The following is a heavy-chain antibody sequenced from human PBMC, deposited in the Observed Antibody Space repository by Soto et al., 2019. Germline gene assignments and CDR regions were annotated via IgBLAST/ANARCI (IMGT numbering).Heavy chain of an antibody. CDR3: ARGRDIVLVPSAHHRYHYAMHV. V-gene: IGHV4-34*01. J-gene: IGHJ6*02. CDR2: INHSGST. CDR1: GGSLSGYY. D-gene: IGHD2-2*01. Sequence: SETLSLTCAVYGGSLSGYYCSWIRQPPGKGQEWIGEINHSGSTNYNPSLKSRVTMSVDTSKNQFSLKLSSVTAADTAVYYCARGRDIVLVPSAHHRYHYAMHVRGPATTLT.